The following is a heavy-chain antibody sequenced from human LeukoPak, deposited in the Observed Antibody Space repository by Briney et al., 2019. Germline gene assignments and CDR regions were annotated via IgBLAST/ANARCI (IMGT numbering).Heavy chain of an antibody. V-gene: IGHV1-69*05. CDR2: IIPIFGTA. Sequence: GASVKVSCKASGGTFSSYAISWVRQAPGQGLEWMGGIIPIFGTANYAQKFQGRVTITTDESTSTAYMELSSLRSEDTAVYYCAREGGVPAAQRTTNNWFDPWGQGTLVTVSS. D-gene: IGHD2-2*01. CDR3: AREGGVPAAQRTTNNWFDP. CDR1: GGTFSSYA. J-gene: IGHJ5*02.